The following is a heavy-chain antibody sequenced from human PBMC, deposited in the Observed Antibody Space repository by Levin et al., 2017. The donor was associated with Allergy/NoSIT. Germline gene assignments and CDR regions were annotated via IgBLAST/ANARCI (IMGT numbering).Heavy chain of an antibody. CDR1: GFTFSSYW. D-gene: IGHD1-1*01. J-gene: IGHJ6*02. CDR2: IKQDGSEK. V-gene: IGHV3-7*01. Sequence: GGSLRLSCAASGFTFSSYWMSWVRQAPGKGLEWVANIKQDGSEKYYVDSVKGRFTISRDNAKNSLYLQMNSLRAEDTAVYYCAREGALEGGYYYYGMDVWGQGTTVTVSS. CDR3: AREGALEGGYYYYGMDV.